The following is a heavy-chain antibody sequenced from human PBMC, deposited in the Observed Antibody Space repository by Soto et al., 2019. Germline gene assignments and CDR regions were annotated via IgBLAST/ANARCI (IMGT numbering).Heavy chain of an antibody. CDR1: GGSISSYY. CDR3: YGSGGN. CDR2: IYDSGTA. V-gene: IGHV4-59*01. Sequence: QVQLQESGPGLVKPSETLSLTCTVSGGSISSYYWSWIRQPPGKGLEWIGHIYDSGTANYNPSLKSRVTISVETSKKPFSLNLRPVNAADTAMYYCYGSGGNWGQGTLVNVSS. D-gene: IGHD1-26*01. J-gene: IGHJ4*02.